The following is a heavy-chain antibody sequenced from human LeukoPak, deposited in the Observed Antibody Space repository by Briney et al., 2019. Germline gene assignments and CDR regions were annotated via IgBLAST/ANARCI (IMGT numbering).Heavy chain of an antibody. J-gene: IGHJ6*02. CDR2: MNPNSGNT. Sequence: ASVKVSCKASGGTFSSYAISWVRQAPGQGLEWMGWMNPNSGNTGYAQKFQGRVTMTRNTSISTAYMELSSLRSEDTAVYYCARAVDTAMVTGYYYGMDVWGQGTTVTVSS. CDR1: GGTFSSYA. CDR3: ARAVDTAMVTGYYYGMDV. V-gene: IGHV1-8*02. D-gene: IGHD5-18*01.